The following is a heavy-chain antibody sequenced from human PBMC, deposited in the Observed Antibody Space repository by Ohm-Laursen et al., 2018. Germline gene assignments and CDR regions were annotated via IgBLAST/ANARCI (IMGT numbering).Heavy chain of an antibody. V-gene: IGHV3-21*01. CDR2: ISSSSSYI. Sequence: SLRLSCSAPGFTFSSYSMNWVRQAPGKGLEWVSSISSSSSYIYYADSVKGRFTISRDNAKNSLYLQMNSLRAEDTAVYYCARSRSASYYFDYWGQGTLVTVSS. CDR1: GFTFSSYS. D-gene: IGHD5-24*01. J-gene: IGHJ4*02. CDR3: ARSRSASYYFDY.